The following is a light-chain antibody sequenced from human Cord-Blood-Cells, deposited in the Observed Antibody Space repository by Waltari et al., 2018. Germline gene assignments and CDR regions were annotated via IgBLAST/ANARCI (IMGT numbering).Light chain of an antibody. J-gene: IGLJ3*02. CDR1: SSHAGGYTY. CDR2: DVS. CDR3: SSYTSSSTLGV. Sequence: QSALTQPASVSGSPGQSITIPCTGTSSHAGGYTYVSYYQQHPGKAPKLMIYDVSNRPSGVSNRFSGSKSGNTASLTISGLQAEDEADYYCSSYTSSSTLGVFGGGTKLTVL. V-gene: IGLV2-14*03.